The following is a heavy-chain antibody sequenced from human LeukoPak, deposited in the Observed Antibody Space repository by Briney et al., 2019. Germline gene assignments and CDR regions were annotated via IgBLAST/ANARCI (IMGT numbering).Heavy chain of an antibody. CDR3: ARDLIAVAATGFDY. V-gene: IGHV1-3*01. Sequence: ASVKVSCKASGYTFTSYAMHWVRQAPGQRLEWMGWINAGNGNTKYSQKFQGRVTITRDKSASTAYMELSSLRSEDTAVYYCARDLIAVAATGFDYWGQGTLVTVSS. J-gene: IGHJ4*02. CDR1: GYTFTSYA. CDR2: INAGNGNT. D-gene: IGHD6-19*01.